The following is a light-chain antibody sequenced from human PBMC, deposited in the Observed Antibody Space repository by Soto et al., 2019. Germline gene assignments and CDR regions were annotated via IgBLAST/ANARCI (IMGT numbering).Light chain of an antibody. J-gene: IGKJ3*01. Sequence: EIVLTQSPATLSLSPGERATLSCRASQSISSYLAWYQQKPDQAPRLLIYDASNRATGIPARFSGSGSGTGLPLTISSLEPEDFAVYYCHQRSTWPFTFGPGTKVDIK. CDR3: HQRSTWPFT. CDR2: DAS. V-gene: IGKV3-11*01. CDR1: QSISSY.